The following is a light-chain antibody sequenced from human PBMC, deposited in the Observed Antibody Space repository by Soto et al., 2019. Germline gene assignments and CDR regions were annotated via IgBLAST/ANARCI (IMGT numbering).Light chain of an antibody. Sequence: DIQMTQSPSTLSASVGDRVTITCRASQSISTWLAWYQQKPGKAPKLLIYLASTLESGVPSRFSGGGSGTEFTLPISSLQPDEFATYYCQQYHNFPWTTFGQGTKVDIK. CDR1: QSISTW. J-gene: IGKJ1*01. V-gene: IGKV1-5*03. CDR2: LAS. CDR3: QQYHNFPWTT.